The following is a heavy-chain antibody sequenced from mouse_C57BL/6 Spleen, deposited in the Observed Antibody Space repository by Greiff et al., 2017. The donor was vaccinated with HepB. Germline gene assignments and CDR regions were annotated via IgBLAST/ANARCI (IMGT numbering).Heavy chain of an antibody. V-gene: IGHV1-80*01. J-gene: IGHJ2*01. CDR1: GYAFSSYW. Sequence: QVHVKQSGAELVKPGASVKISCKASGYAFSSYWMNWVKQRPGKGLEWIGQIYPGDGDTNYNGKFKGKATLTADKSSSTAYMQLSSLTSEDSAVYFCARFGTTVVATDYWGQGTTLTVSS. CDR2: IYPGDGDT. CDR3: ARFGTTVVATDY. D-gene: IGHD1-1*01.